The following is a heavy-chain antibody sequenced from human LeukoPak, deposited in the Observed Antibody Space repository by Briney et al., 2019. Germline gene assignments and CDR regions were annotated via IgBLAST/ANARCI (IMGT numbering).Heavy chain of an antibody. CDR1: GGTFSSYA. V-gene: IGHV1-69*05. J-gene: IGHJ4*02. D-gene: IGHD1-26*01. CDR2: IIPIFGTA. CDR3: ATSGVESGSYNDY. Sequence: SVKVSCKASGGTFSSYAISWVRQAPGQGLEWMGRIIPIFGTANYAQKFQGRVTITTDESTSTAYMELSSLRSEDTAVYYCATSGVESGSYNDYWAREPWSPSPQ.